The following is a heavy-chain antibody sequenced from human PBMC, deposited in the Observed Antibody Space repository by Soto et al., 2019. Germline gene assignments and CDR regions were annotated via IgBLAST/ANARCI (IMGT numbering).Heavy chain of an antibody. J-gene: IGHJ5*02. CDR3: ARGPGFEVLVVARTNWFDP. CDR2: INPSGGGT. V-gene: IGHV1-46*01. Sequence: QVQLVQSGAEVKKPGASVKVSCKASGYTFTSYYMHWVRQAPGQGLEWMGIINPSGGGTSYAQKFQGRVTMTRDTSTSTVYMELSSLGSEDTAVYYCARGPGFEVLVVARTNWFDPWGQGTLVTVSS. CDR1: GYTFTSYY. D-gene: IGHD2-15*01.